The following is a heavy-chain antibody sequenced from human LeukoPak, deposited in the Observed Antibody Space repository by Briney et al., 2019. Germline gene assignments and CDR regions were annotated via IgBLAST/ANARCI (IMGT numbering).Heavy chain of an antibody. Sequence: ASVKVSCKASGYTFTGYYMHWVRQAPGQGLEWMGWINPNSGGTNYAQKFQGRVTMTRDTSISTAYMELSRLRSDATAVYYCARTENYDFWSGYYSVFDYWGQGTLVTVSS. CDR1: GYTFTGYY. J-gene: IGHJ4*02. CDR3: ARTENYDFWSGYYSVFDY. CDR2: INPNSGGT. V-gene: IGHV1-2*02. D-gene: IGHD3-3*01.